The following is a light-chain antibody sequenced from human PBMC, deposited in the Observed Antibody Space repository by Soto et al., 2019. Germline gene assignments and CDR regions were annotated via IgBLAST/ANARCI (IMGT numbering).Light chain of an antibody. V-gene: IGLV4-69*01. CDR3: QTWGAGFRL. J-gene: IGLJ3*02. CDR2: VNNDGSH. CDR1: SGHNNYA. Sequence: QLVLTQSPSASASLGASVKLTCTLSSGHNNYAIAWHQQQPQKGPRFLMKVNNDGSHSKGDGIPDRFSGSSSGAERYLIISSLQSEDEADYYCQTWGAGFRLFGGGTKVTVL.